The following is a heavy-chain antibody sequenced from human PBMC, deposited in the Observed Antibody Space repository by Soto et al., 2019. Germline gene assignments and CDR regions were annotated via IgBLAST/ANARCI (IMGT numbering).Heavy chain of an antibody. Sequence: AETLSLTCTVSGGFISSYYGTWSWQPPGQGPEWIGYISYSGSTKYNPSLKSRVTISVDTSKSQVSLKLSSVTGADTAVYYCARDRVDRGVEDYYFYGMDVWGQGTTVTVS. V-gene: IGHV4-59*01. CDR1: GGFISSYY. CDR2: ISYSGST. D-gene: IGHD3-10*01. J-gene: IGHJ6*02. CDR3: ARDRVDRGVEDYYFYGMDV.